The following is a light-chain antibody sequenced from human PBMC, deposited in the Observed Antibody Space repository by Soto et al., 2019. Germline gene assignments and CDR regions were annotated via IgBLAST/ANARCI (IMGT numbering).Light chain of an antibody. CDR3: QQYSSSPLWT. Sequence: EIVLTQSPTILSVSPGERATLSCRASQSVSSNLAWYQQKPGQAPRLLIYGASSRATGIPDRFSGSGSGTDFTLTISRLEPEDFAVYYCQQYSSSPLWTFGQGTKVDIK. V-gene: IGKV3-20*01. CDR1: QSVSSN. CDR2: GAS. J-gene: IGKJ1*01.